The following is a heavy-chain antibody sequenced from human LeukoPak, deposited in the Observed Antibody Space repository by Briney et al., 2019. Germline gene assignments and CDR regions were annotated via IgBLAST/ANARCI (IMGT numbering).Heavy chain of an antibody. D-gene: IGHD3-22*01. Sequence: SETLSLTCTVSGGSISGNYWSWIRQPPGKGLEWIGYIHYSGRTNSSPSLKSRVTISVDTSKNQFSLKLTSVTAADTAVYYCARLVVTSGLDWFDPWGQGTLVTASS. CDR2: IHYSGRT. CDR3: ARLVVTSGLDWFDP. V-gene: IGHV4-59*08. CDR1: GGSISGNY. J-gene: IGHJ5*02.